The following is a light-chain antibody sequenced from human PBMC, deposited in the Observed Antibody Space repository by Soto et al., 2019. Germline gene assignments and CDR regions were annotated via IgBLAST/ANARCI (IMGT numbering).Light chain of an antibody. CDR3: ASYASSNTVL. V-gene: IGLV2-14*03. CDR1: SSDIGGYNY. J-gene: IGLJ2*01. CDR2: DVS. Sequence: QSALTQPASVSGSPGQSITISRTGTSSDIGGYNYVSWYQQHPGKAPKLMIYDVSDRPSGVSNRFSGSKSGNTASLTISGLQAEDEADYYCASYASSNTVLFGGGTKLTVL.